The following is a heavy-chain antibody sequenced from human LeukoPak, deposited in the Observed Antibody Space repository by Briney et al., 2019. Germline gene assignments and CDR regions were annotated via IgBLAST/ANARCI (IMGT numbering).Heavy chain of an antibody. CDR3: AKRYRSGWDFDY. V-gene: IGHV3-23*01. CDR2: LSGSGGNT. J-gene: IGHJ4*02. CDR1: GFIFSSYA. Sequence: GGSLRLSCAGSGFIFSSYAMSWVRQAPGKGVEWVSTLSGSGGNTYDADSVKGRFTISRDNSKNALYLQMTSLRAEDTAVYYCAKRYRSGWDFDYWGQGMLVTVSS. D-gene: IGHD6-19*01.